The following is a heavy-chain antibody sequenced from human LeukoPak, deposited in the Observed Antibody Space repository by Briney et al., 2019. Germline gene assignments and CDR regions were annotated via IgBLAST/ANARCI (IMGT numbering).Heavy chain of an antibody. CDR3: AREKVTTETNWFDP. D-gene: IGHD4-11*01. CDR2: ISYTGNT. CDR1: GGSFSSGGFY. J-gene: IGHJ5*02. V-gene: IGHV4-31*03. Sequence: SQTLSLTCTVSGGSFSSGGFYWSWLRQHPGKALEWIGYISYTGNTYYNASLRSRVTISVDTSKNQFSLKLSSLTAADTAVYYCAREKVTTETNWFDPWGQGTLVTVSS.